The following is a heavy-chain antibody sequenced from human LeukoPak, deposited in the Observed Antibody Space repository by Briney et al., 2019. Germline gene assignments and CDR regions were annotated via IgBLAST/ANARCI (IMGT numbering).Heavy chain of an antibody. CDR3: ARPSLNSGSYFDY. CDR1: GFTFSTYW. J-gene: IGHJ4*02. V-gene: IGHV3-7*01. D-gene: IGHD1-26*01. CDR2: INQDESGK. Sequence: GGSLRLSCAASGFTFSTYWMGWVRQTPEKGLEWVANINQDESGKKYVDSVKGRFTISRDNARNSLSLQMNSLRAEDTAVYYCARPSLNSGSYFDYWGQGTLVTVSS.